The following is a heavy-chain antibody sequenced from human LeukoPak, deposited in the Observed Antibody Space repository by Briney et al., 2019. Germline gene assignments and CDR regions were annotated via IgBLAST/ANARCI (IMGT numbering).Heavy chain of an antibody. CDR1: GFTFDDYA. D-gene: IGHD6-6*01. V-gene: IGHV3-9*03. CDR3: AKDIKNSSAGPFDY. Sequence: GGSLRLSCAASGFTFDDYAMHWVRQAPGKGLEWVTGISWNSGSIGYADSVKGRFTISRDNAKNSLYLQMNSLRAEDMALYYCAKDIKNSSAGPFDYWGQGTLVTVSS. CDR2: ISWNSGSI. J-gene: IGHJ4*02.